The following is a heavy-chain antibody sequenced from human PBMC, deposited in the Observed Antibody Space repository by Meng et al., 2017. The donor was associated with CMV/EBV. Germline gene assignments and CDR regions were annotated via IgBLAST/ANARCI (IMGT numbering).Heavy chain of an antibody. CDR2: IKQDGSEK. J-gene: IGHJ6*02. D-gene: IGHD2-2*02. CDR3: AREDCSSTSCYTGYYGMDV. CDR1: GFTFSSYW. Sequence: GESLQISCAASGFTFSSYWMSWVRQAPGKGLEWVANIKQDGSEKYYVDSVKGRFTISRDNAKNSLYLQMNSLRAEDTAVYYCAREDCSSTSCYTGYYGMDVWGQGTTVTVSS. V-gene: IGHV3-7*01.